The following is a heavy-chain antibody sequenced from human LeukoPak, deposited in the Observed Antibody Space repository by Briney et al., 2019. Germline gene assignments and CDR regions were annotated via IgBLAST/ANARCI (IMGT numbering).Heavy chain of an antibody. CDR2: ISSNGGST. CDR3: ARGGGGSWVFDY. J-gene: IGHJ4*02. CDR1: GFTFSSYA. D-gene: IGHD2-15*01. V-gene: IGHV3-64*01. Sequence: GGSLRLSCAASGFTFSSYAMHWVRQAPGKGLEYVSAISSNGGSTYYANSVKGRFTISRDNSKNTLYLQMGSLRAEDMAVYYCARGGGGSWVFDYWGQGTRDRVSS.